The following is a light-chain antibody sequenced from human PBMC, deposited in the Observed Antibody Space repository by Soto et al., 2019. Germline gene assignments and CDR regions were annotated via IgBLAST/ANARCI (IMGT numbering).Light chain of an antibody. CDR2: GAS. V-gene: IGKV3-20*01. Sequence: EIVLTQSPGTLSLSPGERATLSCRASQSVSSSYLAWYQQKPGQAPRLLIYGASSRATGIPDRFSGSGSGNDFTLTISRLEPEDFAVYYCQQYGSSPLTFGGGTNVEIK. CDR1: QSVSSSY. J-gene: IGKJ4*01. CDR3: QQYGSSPLT.